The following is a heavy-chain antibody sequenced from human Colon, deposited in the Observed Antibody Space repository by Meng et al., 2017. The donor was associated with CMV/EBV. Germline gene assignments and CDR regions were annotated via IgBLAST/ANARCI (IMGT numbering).Heavy chain of an antibody. Sequence: YTFTGYCIHWVRQAPGQGLEWMGIINPGGRSLSYAQKFQGRVTMTRDTSTNTVYMELSTLRSEDTVVYYCAREGGPNSSGFYSFFDNWGQGTPVTVSS. CDR3: AREGGPNSSGFYSFFDN. D-gene: IGHD3-22*01. J-gene: IGHJ4*02. CDR1: YTFTGYC. CDR2: INPGGRSL. V-gene: IGHV1-46*01.